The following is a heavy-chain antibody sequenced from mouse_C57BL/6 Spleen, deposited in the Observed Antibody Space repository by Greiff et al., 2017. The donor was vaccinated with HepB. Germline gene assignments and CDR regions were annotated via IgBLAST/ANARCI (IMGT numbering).Heavy chain of an antibody. CDR3: ARGRGYSYAMDY. V-gene: IGHV1-64*01. CDR2: IHPNSGST. J-gene: IGHJ4*01. Sequence: QVQLKQPGAELVKPGASVKLSCKASGYTFTSYWMHWVKQRPGQGLEWIGMIHPNSGSTNYNEKFKSKATLTVDKSSSTAYMQLSSLTSEDSAVYYCARGRGYSYAMDYWGQGTSVTVSS. CDR1: GYTFTSYW. D-gene: IGHD2-3*01.